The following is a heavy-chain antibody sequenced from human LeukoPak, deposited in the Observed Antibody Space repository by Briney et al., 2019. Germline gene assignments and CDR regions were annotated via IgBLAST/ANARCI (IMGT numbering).Heavy chain of an antibody. D-gene: IGHD3-3*01. CDR2: IYPRDGST. V-gene: IGHV1-46*01. Sequence: ASVKVSCKASGYTFTSNYIHWVRQAPGQGLEWMGMIYPRDGSTSYAQKFQGRVTVTRDTSTSTVHMELSGLRSEDTAVYYCARGDFWSGHGMDVWGQGTTVTVSS. J-gene: IGHJ6*02. CDR3: ARGDFWSGHGMDV. CDR1: GYTFTSNY.